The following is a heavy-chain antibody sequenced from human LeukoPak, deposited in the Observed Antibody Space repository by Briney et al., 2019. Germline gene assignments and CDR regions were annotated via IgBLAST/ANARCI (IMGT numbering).Heavy chain of an antibody. D-gene: IGHD3-3*01. CDR2: IYTSGST. J-gene: IGHJ5*02. Sequence: SETLSLTCTVSGGSISSYYWSWIRQPAGKGLEWIGRIYTSGSTNYNPSLKSRVTMSVDTFKNQFSLKLSSVTAADTAVYYCARGDYDFWSGSSGDWFDPWGQGTLVTVSS. V-gene: IGHV4-4*07. CDR1: GGSISSYY. CDR3: ARGDYDFWSGSSGDWFDP.